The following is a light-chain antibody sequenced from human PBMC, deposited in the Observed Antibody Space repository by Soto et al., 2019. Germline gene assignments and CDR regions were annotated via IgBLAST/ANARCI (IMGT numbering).Light chain of an antibody. J-gene: IGKJ1*01. CDR2: DAS. V-gene: IGKV1-5*01. CDR3: QHYNSYSEA. CDR1: QAVPNN. Sequence: PSAMSSSVGDRVTITCRPSQAVPNNMAWYQQKPGKPPKLLIYDASSLESGVPSRFSGSGSGTEFTLTISSLQPDDFATYYCQHYNSYSEAFGQGTKVDI.